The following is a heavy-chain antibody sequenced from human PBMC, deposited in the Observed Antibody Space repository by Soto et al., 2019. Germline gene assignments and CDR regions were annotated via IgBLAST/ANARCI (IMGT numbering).Heavy chain of an antibody. D-gene: IGHD5-12*01. CDR1: GGSISSYY. V-gene: IGHV4-59*08. CDR2: IYYSGST. J-gene: IGHJ4*02. CDR3: ARQYSGYDEFDY. Sequence: SEILSLTCTVSGGSISSYYWSWIRQPPGKGLEWIGYIYYSGSTNYNPSLKSRVTISVDTSKNQFSLKLSSVTAADTAVYYCARQYSGYDEFDYWGQGTLVTVSS.